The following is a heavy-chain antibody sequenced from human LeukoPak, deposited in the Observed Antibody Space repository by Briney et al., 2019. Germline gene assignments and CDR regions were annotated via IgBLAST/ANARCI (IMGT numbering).Heavy chain of an antibody. CDR2: IKEDGSDK. J-gene: IGHJ4*02. CDR3: ARVYSDY. CDR1: GFTYSSNW. Sequence: GGPLRLSCAASGFTYSSNWMTWVRQLPGKGLEWVANIKEDGSDKYYVDSVKGRFTISRDNAKNSLFLQMNSLRVEDTAIYYCARVYSDYWGQGTLVTVSS. V-gene: IGHV3-7*05. D-gene: IGHD2-21*01.